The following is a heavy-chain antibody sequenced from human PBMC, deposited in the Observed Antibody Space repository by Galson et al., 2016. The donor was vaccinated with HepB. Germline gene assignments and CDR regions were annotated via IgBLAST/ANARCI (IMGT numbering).Heavy chain of an antibody. CDR1: GFTVSNNY. CDR2: IYSGGNT. D-gene: IGHD1-26*01. V-gene: IGHV3-66*01. CDR3: ARGGFRWVDY. J-gene: IGHJ4*02. Sequence: SLRLSCAASGFTVSNNYMSWVRQAPGKGLEWVSVIYSGGNTFYADSVKGRFIISRDNAKNSLYLQMNSLRVEDTAVYYCARGGFRWVDYWGQGTLVTVSS.